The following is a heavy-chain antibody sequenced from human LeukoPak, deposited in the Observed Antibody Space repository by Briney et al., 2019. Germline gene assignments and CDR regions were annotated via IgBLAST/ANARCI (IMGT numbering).Heavy chain of an antibody. D-gene: IGHD6-13*01. CDR3: ARDSLAAAYSFDY. V-gene: IGHV3-30-3*01. CDR1: GFTFSSYA. Sequence: GGSLRLSCAASGFTFSSYAMHWVRQAPGKGLEGVAVISYDGSNKYYADSVKGRFTISRDNSKNTLYLQMNSLRAEDTAVYYCARDSLAAAYSFDYWGQGTLVTVSS. J-gene: IGHJ4*02. CDR2: ISYDGSNK.